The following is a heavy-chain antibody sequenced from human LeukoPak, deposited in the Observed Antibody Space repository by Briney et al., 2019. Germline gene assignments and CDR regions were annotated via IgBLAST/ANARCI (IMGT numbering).Heavy chain of an antibody. V-gene: IGHV4-59*01. CDR3: ARVQQQLLPLDY. CDR2: IYYSGST. J-gene: IGHJ4*02. Sequence: KPSETLSLTCSVSGGSISSNYWSWIRQPPGKGLEWIGNIYYSGSTNYNPSLKSRVTISVDTSKNQFSLKLSSVTAADTAVYYCARVQQQLLPLDYWGQGILVTVSS. CDR1: GGSISSNY. D-gene: IGHD6-13*01.